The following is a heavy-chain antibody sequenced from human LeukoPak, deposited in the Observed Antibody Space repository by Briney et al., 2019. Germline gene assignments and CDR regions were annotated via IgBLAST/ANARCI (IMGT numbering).Heavy chain of an antibody. J-gene: IGHJ4*02. CDR3: ARFGSLREPILDY. CDR1: GGSLTSYY. V-gene: IGHV4-59*01. CDR2: IYYTGTT. Sequence: SETLSLTCTVSGGSLTSYYWSWIRQPPGKGLEWIGCIYYTGTTNYNPSLTSRVTISVDTSKNQFSLKLNSVTAADTAVYYCARFGSLREPILDYWGQGTLVTVSS. D-gene: IGHD3-16*01.